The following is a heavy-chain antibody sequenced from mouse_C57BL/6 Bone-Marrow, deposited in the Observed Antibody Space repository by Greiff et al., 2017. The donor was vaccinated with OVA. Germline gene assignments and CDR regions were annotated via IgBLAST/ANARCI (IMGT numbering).Heavy chain of an antibody. J-gene: IGHJ4*01. V-gene: IGHV1-52*01. Sequence: QVQLKQPGAELVRPGSSVKLSCKASGYTFTSYWMHWVKQRPIQGLEWIGNIDPSDSETHYNQKFKDKATLTVDKSSSTAYMQLSSLTSEDSAVYYCARGGTAQAQDAMDYWGQGTSVTVSA. CDR2: IDPSDSET. CDR1: GYTFTSYW. D-gene: IGHD3-2*02. CDR3: ARGGTAQAQDAMDY.